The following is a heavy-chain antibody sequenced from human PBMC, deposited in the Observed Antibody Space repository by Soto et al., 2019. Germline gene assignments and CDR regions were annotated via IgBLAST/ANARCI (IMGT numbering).Heavy chain of an antibody. CDR2: IYYSGST. Sequence: SETLSLTCTVSGGSISSYYWSWIRQPPGKGLEWIGYIYYSGSTNYNPSLKSRVTISVDTSKNQFSLKLSSVTAADTAVYYCARGGPVLMVYAIDYWGQGTLVTVS. CDR3: ARGGPVLMVYAIDY. V-gene: IGHV4-59*01. D-gene: IGHD2-8*01. CDR1: GGSISSYY. J-gene: IGHJ4*02.